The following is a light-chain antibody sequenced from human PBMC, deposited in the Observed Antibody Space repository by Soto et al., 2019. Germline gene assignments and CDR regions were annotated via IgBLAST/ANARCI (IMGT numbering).Light chain of an antibody. Sequence: QAVVTQPPSASGTPGQRVTISCSGSSSNIGSYTVNWYQQLPGTAPKPLIYSNNQRPSGVPDRFSGSKSGTSASLAISGLQSEDEADYYCAAWDDSLNGVVFGGGTKLTVL. J-gene: IGLJ2*01. CDR1: SSNIGSYT. CDR3: AAWDDSLNGVV. CDR2: SNN. V-gene: IGLV1-44*01.